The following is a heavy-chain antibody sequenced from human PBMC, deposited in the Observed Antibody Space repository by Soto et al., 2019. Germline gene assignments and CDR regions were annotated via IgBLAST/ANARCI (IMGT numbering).Heavy chain of an antibody. CDR1: GFTFSSYW. CDR3: ARGDSGTYGIDF. CDR2: INSDGSST. V-gene: IGHV3-74*01. D-gene: IGHD1-26*01. Sequence: PGGSLRLSCVASGFTFSSYWMHWVRQAPGKGLVWVSRINSDGSSTSNADSVKGRLTISRDDAKNTLYLQMNSLRAEDTAVYYCARGDSGTYGIDFWGQGTLVTV. J-gene: IGHJ4*02.